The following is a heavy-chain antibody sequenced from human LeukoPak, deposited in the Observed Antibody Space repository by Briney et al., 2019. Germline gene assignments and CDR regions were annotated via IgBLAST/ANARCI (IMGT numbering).Heavy chain of an antibody. Sequence: GGSLRLSCAASGFTLSSYAMSWVRQAPGGGLEWVSTIDTRGTGTFYADSVKGRFTISRDNSKNTLVVQMSGLRAEDTAVYYCAKGLLAAGSHSFRDVWGKGTTVTVSS. J-gene: IGHJ6*04. D-gene: IGHD2-8*02. CDR1: GFTLSSYA. CDR2: IDTRGTGT. CDR3: AKGLLAAGSHSFRDV. V-gene: IGHV3-23*05.